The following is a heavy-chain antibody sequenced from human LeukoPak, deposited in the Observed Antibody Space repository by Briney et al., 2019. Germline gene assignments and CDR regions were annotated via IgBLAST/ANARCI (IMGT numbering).Heavy chain of an antibody. J-gene: IGHJ5*02. CDR1: GGTFLSHT. V-gene: IGHV1-69*08. D-gene: IGHD3-10*01. CDR2: ITPVINTA. CDR3: ARVNLRGSNYNWFDP. Sequence: GASVKVSRKTSGGTFLSHTFSWVRQAPGQGLEWMGKITPVINTANYAQTFQSRVSIYADKSTTTVYMDLSGLRPDDTAVYYCARVNLRGSNYNWFDPWGQGTRVTVSS.